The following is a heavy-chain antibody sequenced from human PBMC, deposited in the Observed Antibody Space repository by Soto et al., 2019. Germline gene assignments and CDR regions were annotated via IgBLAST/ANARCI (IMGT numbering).Heavy chain of an antibody. V-gene: IGHV1-69*02. D-gene: IGHD2-2*01. J-gene: IGHJ3*02. CDR3: ARGGTDIVVVPAALEGDAFDI. CDR1: GGTFSSYT. Sequence: QVQLVQSGAEVKKPGSSVKVSCKASGGTFSSYTISWVRQAPGQGLEWMGRIIPILGIANYAQKFQGRVTITADKSTSTAYMELSSLRSEDKAVYYCARGGTDIVVVPAALEGDAFDIWGQGTMVTVSS. CDR2: IIPILGIA.